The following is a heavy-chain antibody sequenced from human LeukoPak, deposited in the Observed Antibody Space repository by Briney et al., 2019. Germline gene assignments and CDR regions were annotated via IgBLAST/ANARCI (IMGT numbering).Heavy chain of an antibody. J-gene: IGHJ6*03. CDR1: GGTFSSYA. CDR3: ARVLVVPAADHYYYYYMDV. D-gene: IGHD2-2*01. V-gene: IGHV1-69*13. Sequence: SVKVSCKASGGTFSSYAISWVRQAPGQGLEWMGGIIPMLGTANYAQKFQGRVTITADESTSTAYMELSSLRSEDTAVYYCARVLVVPAADHYYYYYMDVWGKGTTVTVSS. CDR2: IIPMLGTA.